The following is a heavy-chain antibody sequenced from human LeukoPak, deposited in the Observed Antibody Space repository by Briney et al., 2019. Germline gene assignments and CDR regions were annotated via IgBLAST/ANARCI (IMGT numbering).Heavy chain of an antibody. CDR1: GGSFSGYY. J-gene: IGHJ4*02. CDR2: INHSGST. D-gene: IGHD1-26*01. CDR3: ASRSGSYYFS. Sequence: PSETLSLTCAVYGGSFSGYYWSWIRQPPGKGLEWIGEINHSGSTNYNPSLKSRVTISVDTSKNQFSLKLSSVTAADTAVYYCASRSGSYYFSWGQGTLVTVPS. V-gene: IGHV4-34*01.